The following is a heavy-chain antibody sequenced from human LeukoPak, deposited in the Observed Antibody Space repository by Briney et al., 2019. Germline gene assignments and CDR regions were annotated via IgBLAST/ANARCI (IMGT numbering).Heavy chain of an antibody. CDR1: GFTFSSYS. J-gene: IGHJ4*02. CDR2: IKSKTDGGTT. CDR3: TTDHDSSRYYFTYAS. V-gene: IGHV3-15*07. D-gene: IGHD3-22*01. Sequence: GGSLRLSCAASGFTFSSYSMNWVRRAPGKGLEWVGRIKSKTDGGTTDYAAPVKGRFTISRDDSKNTLSLQMNSLKTEDTAVYYCTTDHDSSRYYFTYASWGQGTLVTVSS.